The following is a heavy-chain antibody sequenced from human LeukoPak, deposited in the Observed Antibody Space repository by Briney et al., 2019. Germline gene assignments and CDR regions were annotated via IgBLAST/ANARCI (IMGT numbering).Heavy chain of an antibody. V-gene: IGHV4-4*07. CDR1: GGSISSYY. J-gene: IGHJ3*02. Sequence: SETLSLTCTVSGGSISSYYWSWIRQPAGKGLEWIGRIYTSGSTNYNPSLKSRVTMSVDTSKNQFSLKLSSVTAADTAVYYCVRDRGSGWTSDAFDIWGQGTMVTVSS. D-gene: IGHD6-19*01. CDR2: IYTSGST. CDR3: VRDRGSGWTSDAFDI.